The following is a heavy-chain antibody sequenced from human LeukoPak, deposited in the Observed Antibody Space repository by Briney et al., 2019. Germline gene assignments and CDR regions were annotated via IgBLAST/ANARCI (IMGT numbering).Heavy chain of an antibody. Sequence: PSETLSLTCTVSGGSISSYYWSWIRQPPGKGLEWIGYIYYSGSTNYNPSLKSRVTISVDTSKNQFSLKLSSVTAADTAVYYCARMTVVPALYFDYWGQGTLVTVSS. J-gene: IGHJ4*02. CDR3: ARMTVVPALYFDY. CDR2: IYYSGST. D-gene: IGHD2-2*01. CDR1: GGSISSYY. V-gene: IGHV4-59*01.